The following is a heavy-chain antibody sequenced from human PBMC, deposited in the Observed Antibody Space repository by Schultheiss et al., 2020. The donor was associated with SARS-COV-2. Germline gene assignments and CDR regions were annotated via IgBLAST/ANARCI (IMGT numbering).Heavy chain of an antibody. CDR1: GYSFTSYW. J-gene: IGHJ6*02. CDR3: ARHKTTTVTTPSYYYYGMDV. Sequence: GGSLRLSCKGSGYSFTSYWIGWVRQMPGKGLEWMGIIYPGDSDTRYSPSFQGQVTISADKSISTAYLQWSSLKASDTAMYYCARHKTTTVTTPSYYYYGMDVWGQGTTVTVSS. CDR2: IYPGDSDT. D-gene: IGHD4-17*01. V-gene: IGHV5-51*01.